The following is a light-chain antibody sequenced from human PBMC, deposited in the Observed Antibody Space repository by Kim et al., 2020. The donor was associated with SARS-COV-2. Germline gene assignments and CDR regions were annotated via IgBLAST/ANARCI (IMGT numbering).Light chain of an antibody. Sequence: DIQMTQSPSSLSASVGDRVTITCRASQSISRYLNWYQQKPGKAPKLLIYAASSLQSGVPSRFSGSGSGTDFTLIISSLQPEDFATYYCQQSYNTPRLTFGGGTKLEI. J-gene: IGKJ4*01. CDR2: AAS. V-gene: IGKV1-39*01. CDR1: QSISRY. CDR3: QQSYNTPRLT.